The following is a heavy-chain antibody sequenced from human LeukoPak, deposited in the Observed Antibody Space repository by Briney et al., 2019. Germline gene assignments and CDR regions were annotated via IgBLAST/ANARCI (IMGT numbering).Heavy chain of an antibody. CDR1: GGTFSSYA. V-gene: IGHV1-69*04. CDR2: IIPILGIA. CDR3: ARGQGSSFKYGYFDY. J-gene: IGHJ4*02. Sequence: SVKVSCKASGGTFSSYAISWVRQAPGQGLEWMGRIIPILGIANYAQKFQGRVTITADKSTSTAYMELSSLRSEDTAVYYCARGQGSSFKYGYFDYWGQGTLVTVSS. D-gene: IGHD6-13*01.